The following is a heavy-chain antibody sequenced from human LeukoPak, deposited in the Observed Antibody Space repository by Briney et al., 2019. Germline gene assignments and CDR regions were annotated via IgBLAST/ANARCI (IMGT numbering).Heavy chain of an antibody. V-gene: IGHV3-11*01. J-gene: IGHJ5*02. CDR2: ISRSRSDI. CDR1: GFSFSDHY. CDR3: ARGSARIGSDT. D-gene: IGHD2/OR15-2a*01. Sequence: RGYLSRSAAASGFSFSDHYRTRVRQAPGKGLEWLSYISRSRSDIDYAGSVKGRFTISRDNAKNTLYLQMNSLRAEDTAVYYCARGSARIGSDTWGERALVTLSP.